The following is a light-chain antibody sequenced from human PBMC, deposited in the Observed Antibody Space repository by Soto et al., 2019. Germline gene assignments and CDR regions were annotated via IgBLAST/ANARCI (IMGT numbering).Light chain of an antibody. CDR3: QQYDGSLFT. CDR2: DAS. J-gene: IGKJ3*01. Sequence: EIVMTQSPATLSVAPGERAPLSCRASQSVGINLAWYQQKPGQAPRLLIYDASTRATAIPARFSGSGSGTDFTLTITSLQSEDVAVYYCQQYDGSLFTFGPGTKVDVK. CDR1: QSVGIN. V-gene: IGKV3-15*01.